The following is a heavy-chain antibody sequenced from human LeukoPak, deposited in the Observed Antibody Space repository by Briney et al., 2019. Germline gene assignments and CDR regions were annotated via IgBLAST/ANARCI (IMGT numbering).Heavy chain of an antibody. Sequence: ASVKVSCKASGYTFTGYYMHWVRQAPGQGLEWMGWINPNSGGTNYAQKFQGRVTMTRDTSISTAYMELSRLRSDDTAVYYCARVAAETVAGPHWFDPWGQGTLVTVSS. V-gene: IGHV1-2*02. CDR3: ARVAAETVAGPHWFDP. J-gene: IGHJ5*02. CDR2: INPNSGGT. CDR1: GYTFTGYY. D-gene: IGHD6-19*01.